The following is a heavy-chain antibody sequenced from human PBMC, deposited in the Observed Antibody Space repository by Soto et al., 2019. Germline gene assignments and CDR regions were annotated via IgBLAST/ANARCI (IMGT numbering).Heavy chain of an antibody. CDR2: ISYDGTSI. V-gene: IGHV3-30-3*01. Sequence: QPGGSLRLSCAASGISLRSCAMHWVRQAPGKGLEWGSVISYDGTSIYYTDSVKGRFTISRDNSKNTLYLQMNGLRAEDTAVYYCARDQLGTMLIPYFHQWGQGTLVTVSS. D-gene: IGHD3-10*02. CDR1: GISLRSCA. CDR3: ARDQLGTMLIPYFHQ. J-gene: IGHJ4*02.